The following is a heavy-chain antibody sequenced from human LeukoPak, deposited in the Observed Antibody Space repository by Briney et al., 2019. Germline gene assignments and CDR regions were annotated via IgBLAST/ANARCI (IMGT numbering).Heavy chain of an antibody. CDR1: GFTFSSYA. V-gene: IGHV3-23*01. CDR2: ISGSGGST. Sequence: GGSLRLSCAASGFTFSSYAMSWVRQAPGKGLEWVSAISGSGGSTYYADSVKGRFTISRDNSKNTLYLQMNSLRAEDTPVYYRAKSHLSPFFDSSGYPSDGYWGQGTLVTVSS. D-gene: IGHD3-22*01. CDR3: AKSHLSPFFDSSGYPSDGY. J-gene: IGHJ4*02.